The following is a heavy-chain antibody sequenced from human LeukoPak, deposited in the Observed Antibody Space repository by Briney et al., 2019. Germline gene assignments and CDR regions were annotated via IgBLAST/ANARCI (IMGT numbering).Heavy chain of an antibody. CDR2: INPNTGVT. J-gene: IGHJ6*02. CDR1: GYTFTGYY. V-gene: IGHV1-2*02. D-gene: IGHD4-17*01. Sequence: ASVKVSCKASGYTFTGYYMHWVRQAPGQGLEWMGWINPNTGVTNYAQKFQGRVTLTRDTSIITAYMELTRLRSDDTAMYYCARDRTTVTTGYYGMDVWGQGTTLAVSS. CDR3: ARDRTTVTTGYYGMDV.